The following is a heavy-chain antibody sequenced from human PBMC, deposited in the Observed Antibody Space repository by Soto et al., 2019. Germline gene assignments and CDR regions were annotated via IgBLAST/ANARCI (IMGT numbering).Heavy chain of an antibody. J-gene: IGHJ5*02. CDR2: INAADGDT. CDR1: GYTFTSYG. V-gene: IGHV1-3*01. D-gene: IGHD6-13*01. CDR3: VRRHVSATGIDWFDP. Sequence: ASVKVSCKASGYTFTSYGIHWVRQAPGQRLEWMGWINAADGDTKYSPKFQGRVTITRDTSASTAYMELSSLRSEDTAVYYCVRRHVSATGIDWFDPWGQGTLVTVS.